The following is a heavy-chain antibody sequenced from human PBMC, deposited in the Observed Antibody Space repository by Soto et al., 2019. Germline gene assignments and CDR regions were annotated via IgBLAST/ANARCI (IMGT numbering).Heavy chain of an antibody. V-gene: IGHV4-34*01. D-gene: IGHD3-3*01. Sequence: PSETLSLTCAVYGGSFSGYYWSWIRQPPGKGLEWIGEINHSGSTNYNPSLKSRVTISVDTSKNQFSLKLSSVTAADTAVYYCARRRWRRYYTGLWFDPWGQGTLVTVSS. CDR1: GGSFSGYY. CDR2: INHSGST. CDR3: ARRRWRRYYTGLWFDP. J-gene: IGHJ5*02.